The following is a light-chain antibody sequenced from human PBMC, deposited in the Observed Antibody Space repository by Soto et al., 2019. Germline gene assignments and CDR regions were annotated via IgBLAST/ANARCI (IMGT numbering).Light chain of an antibody. CDR3: MQALQTPVT. CDR1: QSLLHSDGYNY. J-gene: IGKJ4*01. V-gene: IGKV2-28*01. Sequence: EIVLTQSSLSLPVTPGEPASISCRSSQSLLHSDGYNYLDWYLQKPGQSPQLLIYSGSHRASGVPERFSGSGSGTDFTLKISRVEAEDVGIYYCMQALQTPVTFGGGTKVEI. CDR2: SGS.